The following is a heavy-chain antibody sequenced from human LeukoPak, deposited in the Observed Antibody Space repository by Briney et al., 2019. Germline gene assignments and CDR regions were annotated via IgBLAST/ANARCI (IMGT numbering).Heavy chain of an antibody. Sequence: PGGSLRLPCAASGFTFSSYAMIWVRQAPGKGLEWVSAVRGSGVTTYYADSVKGRFTISRDNSNNTLYLQMSSLRAEDTAVYYCAKGAGGTPFYYFDYWGQGTLVTVSS. CDR1: GFTFSSYA. J-gene: IGHJ4*02. CDR2: VRGSGVTT. D-gene: IGHD3-16*01. V-gene: IGHV3-23*01. CDR3: AKGAGGTPFYYFDY.